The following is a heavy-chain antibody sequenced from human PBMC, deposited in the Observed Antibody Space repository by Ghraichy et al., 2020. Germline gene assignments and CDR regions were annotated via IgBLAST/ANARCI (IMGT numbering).Heavy chain of an antibody. CDR1: GFTVSSNY. CDR2: IYSGGST. J-gene: IGHJ4*02. CDR3: ARGVVDTAMFDY. V-gene: IGHV3-53*01. D-gene: IGHD5-18*01. Sequence: GGSLRLSCAASGFTVSSNYMSWVRQAPGKGLEWVSVIYSGGSTYYADSVKGRFTISRDNSKNTLYLQMNSLRAEDTAVYYCARGVVDTAMFDYWGQGTLVTVSS.